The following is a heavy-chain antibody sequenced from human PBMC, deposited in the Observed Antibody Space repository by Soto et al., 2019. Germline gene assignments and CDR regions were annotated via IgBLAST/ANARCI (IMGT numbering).Heavy chain of an antibody. Sequence: QVHLVQSGAEVKKPGASVKVSCKASGYTFTSYGITWLRQAPGQGLEWMGWISAHNGNTDYAQKLQGSAIVTRDTSTSTAYMELRSLRSDDTAVYYGARGRYGDYWGQGALVTVSS. CDR3: ARGRYGDY. CDR1: GYTFTSYG. J-gene: IGHJ4*02. CDR2: ISAHNGNT. D-gene: IGHD1-1*01. V-gene: IGHV1-18*01.